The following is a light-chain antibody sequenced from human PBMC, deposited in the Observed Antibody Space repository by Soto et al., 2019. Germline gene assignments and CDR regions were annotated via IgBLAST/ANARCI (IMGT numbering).Light chain of an antibody. CDR2: EVS. J-gene: IGLJ1*01. Sequence: QSVLTQPPSASGSPGQSVTIPCTGTYSDIGAYNYVSWYQQRPGEAPKLIIYEVSKRPSGVPDRTFASKSGNTASLTVSGLQADDEANYYCSSFKGTNSFVFGTGTKVTV. CDR1: YSDIGAYNY. V-gene: IGLV2-8*01. CDR3: SSFKGTNSFV.